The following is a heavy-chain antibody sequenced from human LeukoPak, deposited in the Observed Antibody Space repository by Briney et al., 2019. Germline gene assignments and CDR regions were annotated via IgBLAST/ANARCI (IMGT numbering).Heavy chain of an antibody. CDR1: GGSISSSSYY. J-gene: IGHJ6*03. V-gene: IGHV4-39*01. Sequence: SETLSLTCTVSGGSISSSSYYWGWIRQPPGKGLEWIGSIYYSGSTYYNPSLKSRVTIPVDTSKNQFSLKLSSVTAADTAVYYCARQIVRNYYYYYMDVWGKGTTVTISS. CDR2: IYYSGST. CDR3: ARQIVRNYYYYYMDV. D-gene: IGHD2/OR15-2a*01.